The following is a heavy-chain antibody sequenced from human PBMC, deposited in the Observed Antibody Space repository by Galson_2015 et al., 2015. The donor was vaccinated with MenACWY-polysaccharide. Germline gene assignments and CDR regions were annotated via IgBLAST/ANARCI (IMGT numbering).Heavy chain of an antibody. V-gene: IGHV1-46*01. J-gene: IGHJ4*02. Sequence: SVKVSCKASGGTFTGYYMHWVRQAPGQGLEWMGIINPSGGSTSYAQKFQGRVTMTRDTSTSTVYMELSSLRSEDTAVYYCARDLYDYGDYFAAESDYGGQGARGTVSS. CDR1: GGTFTGYY. D-gene: IGHD4-17*01. CDR3: ARDLYDYGDYFAAESDY. CDR2: INPSGGST.